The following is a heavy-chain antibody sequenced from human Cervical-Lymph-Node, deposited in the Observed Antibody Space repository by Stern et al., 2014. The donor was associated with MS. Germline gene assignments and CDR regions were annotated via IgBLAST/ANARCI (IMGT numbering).Heavy chain of an antibody. CDR3: ASAGDGSSQHNWFDA. CDR2: INHIGST. V-gene: IGHV4-34*01. Sequence: QVQLQQWGAGPLKPSETLSLTCAVRGGSFSGTYWSWIRQPQGKGLEWIGEINHIGSTTYTPSLRGRVSLLRATSRTEFSLRRRSVTAADTAVYYCASAGDGSSQHNWFDAWGQGALVTVSS. D-gene: IGHD6-13*01. J-gene: IGHJ5*02. CDR1: GGSFSGTY.